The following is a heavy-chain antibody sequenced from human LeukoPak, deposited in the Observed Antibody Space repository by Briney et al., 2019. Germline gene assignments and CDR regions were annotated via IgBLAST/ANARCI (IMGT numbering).Heavy chain of an antibody. CDR1: GFTFSSYA. J-gene: IGHJ4*02. Sequence: GGSLRLSCAASGFTFSSYAMSWVRQAPGKGLEWVANIKDDGSESYYVDSVKGRFTISRDNAKNSLYLQMTSLRDEDTAVYYCARTIRGYWGQGTLVTVSS. CDR2: IKDDGSES. CDR3: ARTIRGY. D-gene: IGHD4/OR15-4a*01. V-gene: IGHV3-7*01.